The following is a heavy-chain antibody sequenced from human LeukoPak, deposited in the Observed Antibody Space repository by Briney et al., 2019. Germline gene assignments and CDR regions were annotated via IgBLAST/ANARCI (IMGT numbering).Heavy chain of an antibody. J-gene: IGHJ5*02. Sequence: PSETLSLTCTVSGGSISSYYWSWIRQPPGKGLEGIGYIYYSGSTNYNPSLKSRVTISVDTSKNQFSLKLSSVTAADTAVYYCARVSGYCSGGSCYANWCDPWGQGTLVTVSS. CDR1: GGSISSYY. CDR2: IYYSGST. CDR3: ARVSGYCSGGSCYANWCDP. D-gene: IGHD2-15*01. V-gene: IGHV4-59*01.